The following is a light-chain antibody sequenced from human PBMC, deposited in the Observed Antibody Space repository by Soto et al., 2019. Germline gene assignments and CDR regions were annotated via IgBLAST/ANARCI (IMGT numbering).Light chain of an antibody. CDR1: SSDVGPYKY. CDR3: SSYAGTNNYV. V-gene: IGLV2-8*01. J-gene: IGLJ1*01. Sequence: QSALTQPASVSGSPGQSITISCTGTSSDVGPYKYVSWHQQHPGKAPKVIIYGVNKRPSGVPDRFSGSKSGNTASLTVSGLQAEDEADYYCSSYAGTNNYVFGIGTKVTVL. CDR2: GVN.